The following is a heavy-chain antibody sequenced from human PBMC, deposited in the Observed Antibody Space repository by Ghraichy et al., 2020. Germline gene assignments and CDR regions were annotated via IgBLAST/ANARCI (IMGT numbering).Heavy chain of an antibody. CDR3: ARRGYSDSDDYYYYAMDV. CDR1: GYTFTSLD. J-gene: IGHJ6*02. V-gene: IGHV1-8*01. D-gene: IGHD3-22*01. CDR2: INPQSGNA. Sequence: ASVKVSCKASGYTFTSLDVNCVRQASVQGHKKMGWINPQSGNAAFAQKFEGRLTLTRDTSLGTVYMELSSLRSDDTAVYFCARRGYSDSDDYYYYAMDVWGQGTTVTVSS.